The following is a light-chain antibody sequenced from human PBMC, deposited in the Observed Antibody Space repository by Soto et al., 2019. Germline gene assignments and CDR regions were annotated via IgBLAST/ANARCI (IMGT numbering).Light chain of an antibody. V-gene: IGLV2-14*01. CDR2: HVS. Sequence: QSALTQPASVSGSPGQSITNSCTATTSDVGDYNYVSWYQQYPGKAPKPIIYHVSNRPSGASNRVSGSKSGDTASLTISGLQAEDEADYYCSSYTGGGSVIFGGGTKLTVL. CDR1: TSDVGDYNY. J-gene: IGLJ2*01. CDR3: SSYTGGGSVI.